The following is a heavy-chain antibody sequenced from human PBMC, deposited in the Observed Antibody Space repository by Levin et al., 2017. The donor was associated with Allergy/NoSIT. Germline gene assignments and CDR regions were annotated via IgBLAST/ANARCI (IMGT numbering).Heavy chain of an antibody. V-gene: IGHV3-11*01. J-gene: IGHJ4*02. D-gene: IGHD6-6*01. CDR1: GFTFSDYY. CDR3: ARDNGGVEYSSSSYFDY. Sequence: LSLTCAASGFTFSDYYMSWIRQAPGKGLEWVSYISSSGSTIYYADSVKGRFTISRDNAKNSLYLQMNSLRAEDTAVYYCARDNGGVEYSSSSYFDYWGQGTLVTVSS. CDR2: ISSSGSTI.